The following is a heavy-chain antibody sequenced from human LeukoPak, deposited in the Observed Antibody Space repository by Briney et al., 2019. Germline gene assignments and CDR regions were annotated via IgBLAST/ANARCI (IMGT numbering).Heavy chain of an antibody. CDR2: ISSSSSYI. Sequence: TGGSLRLSCAASGFISSRHWMNWVRQAPGKGLEWVSSISSSSSYIYYADSVKGRFTISRDNAKNSLYLQMNSLRAEDTAVYYCARARSGYDFDYWGQGTLVTVSS. CDR3: ARARSGYDFDY. J-gene: IGHJ4*02. D-gene: IGHD5-12*01. V-gene: IGHV3-21*01. CDR1: GFISSRHW.